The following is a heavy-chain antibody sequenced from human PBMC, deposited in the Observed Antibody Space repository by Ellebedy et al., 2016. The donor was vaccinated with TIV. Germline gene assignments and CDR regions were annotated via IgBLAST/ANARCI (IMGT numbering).Heavy chain of an antibody. Sequence: GESLKISCAASGFTFSSYAMSWVRQAPGKGLEWVSSISGSGGSTYYADSVKGRFTISRDNSKNTLYLQMNSLRAEDTAVYYCAKDYYGSGSYAFDIWGQGTMVTVSS. D-gene: IGHD3-10*01. CDR2: ISGSGGST. V-gene: IGHV3-23*01. CDR1: GFTFSSYA. J-gene: IGHJ3*02. CDR3: AKDYYGSGSYAFDI.